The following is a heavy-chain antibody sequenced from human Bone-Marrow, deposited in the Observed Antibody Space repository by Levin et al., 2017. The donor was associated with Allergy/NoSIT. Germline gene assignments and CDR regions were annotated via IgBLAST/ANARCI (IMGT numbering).Heavy chain of an antibody. V-gene: IGHV3-23*01. D-gene: IGHD3-22*01. J-gene: IGHJ4*02. CDR1: GFTFSSYA. CDR3: ATDWAYFYASRGYYSPFDY. CDR2: ISDSGGST. Sequence: QPGGSLRLSCAASGFTFSSYAMSWVRQAPGKGLEWVSAISDSGGSTYYADSVKGRFTISRDNPKNTLYLQMNSLRAEDTAVYYCATDWAYFYASRGYYSPFDYWGQGTLVTVSS.